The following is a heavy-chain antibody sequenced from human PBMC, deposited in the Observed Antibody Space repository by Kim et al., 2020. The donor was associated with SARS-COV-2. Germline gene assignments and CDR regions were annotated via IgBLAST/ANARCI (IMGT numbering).Heavy chain of an antibody. J-gene: IGHJ6*02. CDR1: EFTFNDYY. Sequence: GGSLRLSCAASEFTFNDYYMSWIRQAPGRGLEWISHISGSSGYTNYADSVKGRFTISRDNAKKSLYLQMNSLRAEDTAVYYCARDQVSSGRYSNYGLDVWGQGTTVTVSS. D-gene: IGHD6-19*01. V-gene: IGHV3-11*05. CDR2: ISGSSGYT. CDR3: ARDQVSSGRYSNYGLDV.